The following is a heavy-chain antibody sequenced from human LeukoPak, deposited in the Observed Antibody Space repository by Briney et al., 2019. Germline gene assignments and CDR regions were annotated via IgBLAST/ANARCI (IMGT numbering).Heavy chain of an antibody. CDR2: MNPNSGNT. CDR1: GYTFTSQD. J-gene: IGHJ4*02. CDR3: ARGYSSTMRTTGNDY. D-gene: IGHD1-1*01. V-gene: IGHV1-8*01. Sequence: ASVKVSCKASGYTFTSQDINWVRQATGQGLEWMGWMNPNSGNTGYVQKFQGRVIMTRDTSINTAYMELYSLRSDDTAVYYCARGYSSTMRTTGNDYWGQGTLVTVSS.